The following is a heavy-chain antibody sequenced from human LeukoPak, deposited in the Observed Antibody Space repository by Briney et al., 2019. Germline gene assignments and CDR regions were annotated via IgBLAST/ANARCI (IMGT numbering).Heavy chain of an antibody. CDR1: GYTFTSYA. V-gene: IGHV1-3*01. Sequence: ASVTVSCTASGYTFTSYAMYWVRQAPGQRLEWMGWINAGNGNTKYSQKFQGRVTITRDTSASTAYMELSSLRSEDTAVYYCARDGYSSGWYQIPFDYWGQGTLVTVSS. CDR2: INAGNGNT. CDR3: ARDGYSSGWYQIPFDY. J-gene: IGHJ4*02. D-gene: IGHD6-19*01.